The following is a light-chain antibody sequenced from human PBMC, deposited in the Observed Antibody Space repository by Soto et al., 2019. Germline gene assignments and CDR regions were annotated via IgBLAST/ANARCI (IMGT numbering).Light chain of an antibody. Sequence: EIMLTQSPGTLSLSPGERATLSCRASQSVSSSFLAWYQQKPGQAPRLLIYGASIRATGIPDRFSGSGSGTDFTLTISRLEPEDFAMYLCQHYCTSLWTFGQGTNVEIK. CDR2: GAS. CDR1: QSVSSSF. J-gene: IGKJ1*01. V-gene: IGKV3-20*01. CDR3: QHYCTSLWT.